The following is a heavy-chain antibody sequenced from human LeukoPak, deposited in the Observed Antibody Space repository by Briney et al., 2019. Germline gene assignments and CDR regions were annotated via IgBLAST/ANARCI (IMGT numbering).Heavy chain of an antibody. D-gene: IGHD4-17*01. CDR3: TRGYGDFAN. CDR1: GGSISSSSYY. Sequence: SETLSLTCTVSGGSISSSSYYWGWIRQPPGKGLEWIGSIYYSGSTYYNPSLKSRVTISVDTSKNQFSLKLSSVTAADTAVYYCTRGYGDFANWGQGTLVTVSS. V-gene: IGHV4-39*07. J-gene: IGHJ4*02. CDR2: IYYSGST.